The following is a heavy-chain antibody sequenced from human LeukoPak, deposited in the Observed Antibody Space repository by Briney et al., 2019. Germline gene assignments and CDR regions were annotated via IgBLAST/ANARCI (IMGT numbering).Heavy chain of an antibody. Sequence: PGGSLRLSCAASGFTFSSYSMNWVRQAPGKGLEWVSGISWSSGSIGYADSVKGRFAISRDNAKNTLYLQMNSLRAEDTAVYYCSRGGDYHAFDIWGQGTMVTVSS. V-gene: IGHV3-48*04. D-gene: IGHD4-17*01. CDR2: ISWSSGSI. CDR3: SRGGDYHAFDI. CDR1: GFTFSSYS. J-gene: IGHJ3*02.